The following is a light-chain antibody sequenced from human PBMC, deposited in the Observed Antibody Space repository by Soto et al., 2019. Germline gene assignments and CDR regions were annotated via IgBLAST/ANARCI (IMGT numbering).Light chain of an antibody. J-gene: IGLJ3*02. CDR3: AAWDDSLNGPL. CDR1: SSNIGSNT. V-gene: IGLV1-44*01. CDR2: SNN. Sequence: QSVLTQPPSASGTPGQRVTISCSGSSSNIGSNTVNWYQQLPGTAPKLRIYSNNQRPSGVPDRFSGSKSGTSASLAISGLQSEDEADYYCAAWDDSLNGPLFGGGTKLTVL.